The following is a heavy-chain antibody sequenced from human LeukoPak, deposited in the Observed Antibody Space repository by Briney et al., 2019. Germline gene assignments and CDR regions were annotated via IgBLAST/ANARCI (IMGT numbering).Heavy chain of an antibody. D-gene: IGHD6-13*01. V-gene: IGHV3-30*04. CDR1: GFIFSSHG. J-gene: IGHJ4*02. CDR2: IAGDGSNK. CDR3: ATGEGIADY. Sequence: GGSLRLSCAASGFIFSSHGMHCVRQAPGKGLEWVAVIAGDGSNKDYADSVKGRFTISRDNSKNTLYLQMNSLRAEDTAVYYCATGEGIADYWGQGTLVTVSS.